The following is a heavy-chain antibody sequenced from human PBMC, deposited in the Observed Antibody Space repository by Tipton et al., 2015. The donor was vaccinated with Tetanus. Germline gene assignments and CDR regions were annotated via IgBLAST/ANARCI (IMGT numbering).Heavy chain of an antibody. CDR2: IYHRGNT. D-gene: IGHD3-10*01. Sequence: GLVKPSETLSLTCTVSGGSISSSSYYWGWIRQSPGKGLEWIGNIYHRGNTYYNPSLKSRVAISVDTSKNQLSLNLRSVTAGDTATYYCVGGDGSGSRFGYWGQGALVTVSS. CDR3: VGGDGSGSRFGY. CDR1: GGSISSSSYY. V-gene: IGHV4-39*01. J-gene: IGHJ4*02.